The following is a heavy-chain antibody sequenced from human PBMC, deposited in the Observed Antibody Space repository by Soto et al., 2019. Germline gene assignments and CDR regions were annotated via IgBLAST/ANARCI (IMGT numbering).Heavy chain of an antibody. CDR1: GYTFTSYG. Sequence: QVQLVQSGAEVKKPGASVKVSCKASGYTFTSYGISWVRQAPGQGLEWMGWISAHNGNTKNAQKLQGRVTMTTDTSTSTAHTELRSLRSDDTALSFCAPYSPPVPYCAQGTPVTVAS. V-gene: IGHV1-18*01. J-gene: IGHJ4*02. CDR3: APYSPPVPY. CDR2: ISAHNGNT. D-gene: IGHD2-21*01.